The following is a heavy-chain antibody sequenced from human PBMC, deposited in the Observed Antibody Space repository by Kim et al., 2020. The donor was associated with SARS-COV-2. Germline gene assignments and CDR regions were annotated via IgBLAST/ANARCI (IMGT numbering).Heavy chain of an antibody. J-gene: IGHJ4*02. Sequence: GGSLRLPCAASGFTFSSYAMNWVRQAPGKGLEWVSAISGSGGSTYYADSVKGRFTISRDNSKNTLYLQMNSLRAEDTAVYYCAKVGAIAVAGFDYWGQGTLVTVSS. CDR1: GFTFSSYA. CDR3: AKVGAIAVAGFDY. CDR2: ISGSGGST. V-gene: IGHV3-23*01. D-gene: IGHD6-19*01.